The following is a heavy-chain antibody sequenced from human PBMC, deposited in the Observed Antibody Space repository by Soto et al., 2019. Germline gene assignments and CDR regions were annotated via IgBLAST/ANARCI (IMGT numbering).Heavy chain of an antibody. D-gene: IGHD6-13*01. CDR2: ISGSGGST. CDR3: AKVRGSSWSEYPYGMDV. V-gene: IGHV3-23*01. Sequence: GVSLRLSCAASGFTFSSYAMSWVRQAPGKGLEWVSAISGSGGSTYYADSVKGRFTISRDNSKNTLYLQMNSLRAEDTAVYYCAKVRGSSWSEYPYGMDVWGQGTTVTVSS. J-gene: IGHJ6*02. CDR1: GFTFSSYA.